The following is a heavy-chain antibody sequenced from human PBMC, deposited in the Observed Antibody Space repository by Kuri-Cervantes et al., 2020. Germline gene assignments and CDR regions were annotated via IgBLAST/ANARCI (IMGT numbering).Heavy chain of an antibody. CDR1: GFTFSSYW. CDR2: IKQDGSEK. V-gene: IGHV3-7*01. J-gene: IGHJ4*02. Sequence: GGSLRLSCAASGFTFSSYWMSWVRQAPGKGLEWVANIKQDGSEKYYVDSVKGRFTISRDNAKKSLYLQMNSLRAEDTAVYYCVTVGRGTYFDYWGRGNLVTVSS. CDR3: VTVGRGTYFDY.